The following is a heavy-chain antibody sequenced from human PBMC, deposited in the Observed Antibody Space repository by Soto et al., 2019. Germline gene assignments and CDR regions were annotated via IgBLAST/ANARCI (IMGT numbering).Heavy chain of an antibody. CDR1: GGSFTGVY. J-gene: IGHJ6*03. V-gene: IGHV4-34*02. D-gene: IGHD1-7*01. CDR2: INHRGST. Sequence: QVQLRQWGAGLLKPSETLSLTCAVYGGSFTGVYWTWIRQPPGKGLEWIGEINHRGSTDYNPSLRSRVTISIDTSVKQFSLNLRSVTAADTGVFFCARGSGTTRYMDVWGRGLAVTVSS. CDR3: ARGSGTTRYMDV.